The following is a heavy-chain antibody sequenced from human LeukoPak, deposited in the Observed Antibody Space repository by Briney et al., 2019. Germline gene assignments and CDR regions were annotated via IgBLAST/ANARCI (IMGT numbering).Heavy chain of an antibody. D-gene: IGHD5-18*01. J-gene: IGHJ6*02. CDR1: GFTFSAYA. CDR3: ARDVSRGYLRPLDV. CDR2: IGSDNKP. Sequence: GGSLRLSCEASGFTFSAYAMTWVRQAPGKGLEWVSSIGSDNKPHYSESVKGRFAISRDISKNTLNLQMNSLRVEDTAVYYCARDVSRGYLRPLDVWGQGTTVTVSS. V-gene: IGHV3-23*01.